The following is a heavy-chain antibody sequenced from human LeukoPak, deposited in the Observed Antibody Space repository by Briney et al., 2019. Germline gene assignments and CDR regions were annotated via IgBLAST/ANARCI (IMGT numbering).Heavy chain of an antibody. CDR2: ISYDGSNK. CDR3: ARTWLPNSSGRYSGPTYYYGMDV. D-gene: IGHD6-19*01. J-gene: IGHJ6*02. Sequence: GRSLRLSCAASGFTFSSYAMHWVRQAPGKGLEWVAVISYDGSNKYYADSVKGRFTISRDNSKNTLYLQMNSLRAEDTAVYYCARTWLPNSSGRYSGPTYYYGMDVWGQGTTVTVSS. V-gene: IGHV3-30-3*01. CDR1: GFTFSSYA.